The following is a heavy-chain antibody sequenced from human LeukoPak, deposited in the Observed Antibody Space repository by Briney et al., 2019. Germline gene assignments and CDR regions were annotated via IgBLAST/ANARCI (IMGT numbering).Heavy chain of an antibody. CDR1: GGSFSGYY. CDR2: INHSGST. J-gene: IGHJ4*02. Sequence: SETLSLTCAVYGGSFSGYYWSWIRQPPGKGLEWIGEINHSGSTNYNPSLKSRVTISVDTSKNQFFLKLSSVTAADTAVYYCARAWYQLLAYFDYWGQGTLVTVSS. CDR3: ARAWYQLLAYFDY. D-gene: IGHD2-2*01. V-gene: IGHV4-34*01.